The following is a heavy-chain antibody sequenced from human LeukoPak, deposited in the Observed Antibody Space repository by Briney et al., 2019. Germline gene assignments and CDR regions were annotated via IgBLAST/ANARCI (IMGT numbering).Heavy chain of an antibody. V-gene: IGHV1-18*01. J-gene: IGHJ4*02. Sequence: GASVKVSCKASGYTFSNYGINWVRQAPGQGLEWMGWISTYSGSTNYAQKVQGRVTMTTDTSTTTAYMEVRSLRSDDTAVYYCAREGGFCASSTCEPFDIWGQGTLITVSS. CDR1: GYTFSNYG. CDR3: AREGGFCASSTCEPFDI. D-gene: IGHD2-2*03. CDR2: ISTYSGST.